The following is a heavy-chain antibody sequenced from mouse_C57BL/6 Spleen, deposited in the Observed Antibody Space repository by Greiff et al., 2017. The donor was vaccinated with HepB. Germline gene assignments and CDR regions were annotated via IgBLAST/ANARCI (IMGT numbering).Heavy chain of an antibody. CDR1: GFTFSDYG. D-gene: IGHD2-2*01. CDR2: ISSGSSTI. J-gene: IGHJ2*01. Sequence: VQLKESGGGLVKPGGSLKLSCAASGFTFSDYGMHWVRQAPEKGLEWVAYISSGSSTIYYADTVKGRFTISRDNAKNTLFLQMTSLRSEDTAMYYCARSDLLWLRRGFDYWGQGTTLTVSS. V-gene: IGHV5-17*01. CDR3: ARSDLLWLRRGFDY.